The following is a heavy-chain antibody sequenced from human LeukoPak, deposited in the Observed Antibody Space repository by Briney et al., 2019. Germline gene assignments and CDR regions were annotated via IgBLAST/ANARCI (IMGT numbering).Heavy chain of an antibody. CDR3: ARMIVGTTKFDY. D-gene: IGHD1-26*01. Sequence: SETLSLTCTVSGGSISSGGDYWSWIRQHPGKGLEWIGYIYYNGNTYYNPSLRSRVAISVDTSKNQFSLKLNYVTAADTAVYYCARMIVGTTKFDYWGQGTLVTVSS. CDR1: GGSISSGGDY. J-gene: IGHJ4*02. CDR2: IYYNGNT. V-gene: IGHV4-31*03.